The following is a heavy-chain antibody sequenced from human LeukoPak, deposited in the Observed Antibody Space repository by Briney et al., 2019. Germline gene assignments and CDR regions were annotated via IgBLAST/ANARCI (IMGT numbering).Heavy chain of an antibody. CDR3: ARSLMTLSDAFDI. V-gene: IGHV4-39*01. CDR1: VGSISSSSYY. D-gene: IGHD2/OR15-2a*01. J-gene: IGHJ3*02. CDR2: IYYSGST. Sequence: PSETLSLTCTVSVGSISSSSYYWGWIRQPPGKGLEWIGSIYYSGSTYYNPSLKSRVTISVDTAKNQFSLKLSSVTAADTAVYYCARSLMTLSDAFDIWGQGTMVTVSS.